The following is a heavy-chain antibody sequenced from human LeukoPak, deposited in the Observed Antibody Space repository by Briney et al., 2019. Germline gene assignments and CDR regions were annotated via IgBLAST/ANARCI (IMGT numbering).Heavy chain of an antibody. Sequence: GVSLRLSCAASGFTVRSNYMSWVRQAPGRGLEWVSVIYTGGSTYYADSVKGRFTISRDHSKNTLYLQMNSLRAEATAVYYCARRSAFDIWGQGTMVTVSS. D-gene: IGHD2-15*01. CDR3: ARRSAFDI. CDR1: GFTVRSNY. V-gene: IGHV3-53*01. J-gene: IGHJ3*02. CDR2: IYTGGST.